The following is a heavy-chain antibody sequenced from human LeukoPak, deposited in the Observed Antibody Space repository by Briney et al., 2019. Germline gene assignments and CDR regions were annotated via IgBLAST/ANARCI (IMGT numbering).Heavy chain of an antibody. CDR1: GFTFSSYW. CDR3: AREGGSYNQDY. Sequence: PGGFLRLSCAASGFTFSSYWMHWVRQAPGKGLVWVSRINTDGSSTSYADSVKGRFTISRDNAKNTLYLQMNSLRAEDTAVYYCAREGGSYNQDYWGQGTLVTVSS. V-gene: IGHV3-74*01. CDR2: INTDGSST. J-gene: IGHJ4*02. D-gene: IGHD1-26*01.